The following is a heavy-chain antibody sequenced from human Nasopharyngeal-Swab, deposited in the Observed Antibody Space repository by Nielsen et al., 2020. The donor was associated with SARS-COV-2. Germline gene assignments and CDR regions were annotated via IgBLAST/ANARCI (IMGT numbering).Heavy chain of an antibody. CDR3: ARVVYGLWFGELLPYGMDV. D-gene: IGHD3-10*01. J-gene: IGHJ6*02. V-gene: IGHV3-21*01. CDR2: ISSSSSYI. CDR1: GFTFSSYS. Sequence: GGSLRLSCAASGFTFSSYSMNWVRQAPGKGLEWVSSISSSSSYIYYADSVKGRFTISRDNAKNSLYLQMNSLRAEDTAVYYCARVVYGLWFGELLPYGMDVWGQGTTVTVSS.